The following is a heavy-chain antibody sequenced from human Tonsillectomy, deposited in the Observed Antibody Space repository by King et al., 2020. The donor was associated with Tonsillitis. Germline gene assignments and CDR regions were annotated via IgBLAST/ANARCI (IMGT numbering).Heavy chain of an antibody. CDR3: MRERLVTSGHYDN. D-gene: IGHD2-21*02. CDR2: ISYDGDDT. Sequence: VQLVQSGGAVVQPGRSLRLSCAVSGFTFSNHIMHWVRQAPGKGLEWVAFISYDGDDTRYADSVKTRFTISRDNSKNTLFLQMNSLRPEDTAIYYCMRERLVTSGHYDNWGQGTLVSVSS. CDR1: GFTFSNHI. V-gene: IGHV3-30*03. J-gene: IGHJ4*02.